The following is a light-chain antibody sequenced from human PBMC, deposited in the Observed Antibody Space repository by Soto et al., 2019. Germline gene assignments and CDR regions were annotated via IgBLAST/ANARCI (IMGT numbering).Light chain of an antibody. J-gene: IGKJ3*01. CDR2: GAS. V-gene: IGKV3-20*01. Sequence: EIVLTQSPGTLSLSPGERATLSCRASQSGSSNNLAWYQQRPGQAPRVVIYGASTRATGIPERFSGSGSGTDFTLTIRRLEPEDFAVYYCQQYGRSPFTFGPGTKVDIK. CDR3: QQYGRSPFT. CDR1: QSGSSNN.